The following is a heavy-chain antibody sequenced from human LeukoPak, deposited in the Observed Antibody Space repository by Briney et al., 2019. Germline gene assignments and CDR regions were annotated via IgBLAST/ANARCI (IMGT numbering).Heavy chain of an antibody. CDR3: AGDQQLGNFDY. V-gene: IGHV4-59*01. J-gene: IGHJ4*02. CDR2: IYYSGST. Sequence: SETLSLTCTVSGGSISSYYWSWIRQPPGKGLEWIGYIYYSGSTNYNPSLKSRVTISVDTSKNQFSLKLSSVTAADTAVYYCAGDQQLGNFDYWGQGTLVTVSS. CDR1: GGSISSYY. D-gene: IGHD6-13*01.